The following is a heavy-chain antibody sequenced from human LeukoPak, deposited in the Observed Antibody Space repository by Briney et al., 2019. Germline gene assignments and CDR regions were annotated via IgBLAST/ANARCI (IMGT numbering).Heavy chain of an antibody. CDR2: INPNSGGT. CDR1: GYTFTGYY. CDR3: ARMPGLNGDGFDY. D-gene: IGHD2-2*01. V-gene: IGHV1-2*02. J-gene: IGHJ4*02. Sequence: ASVKVSCKASGYTFTGYYMHWVRQAPGQGLEWMGWINPNSGGTNYAQKFQGRVTMTRDTSISTAYMELSRLRSDDTAVYYCARMPGLNGDGFDYWGQGTLVTVSS.